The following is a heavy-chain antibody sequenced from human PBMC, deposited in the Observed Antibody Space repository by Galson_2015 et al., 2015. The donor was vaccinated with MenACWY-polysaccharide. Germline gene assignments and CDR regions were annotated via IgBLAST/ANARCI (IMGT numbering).Heavy chain of an antibody. D-gene: IGHD3-22*01. CDR1: GYTFSNYY. CDR3: ARVLVARYDSIGSKKSALGY. Sequence: SVQVSCKASGYTFSNYYIHWARQAPGQGLEWIGLIKPSGGTTGYAQKFQGRVTLTRDTSTSPVYMELNSMGSDDTAVYYCARVLVARYDSIGSKKSALGYWGQGTLVTVSS. J-gene: IGHJ4*02. CDR2: IKPSGGTT. V-gene: IGHV1-46*01.